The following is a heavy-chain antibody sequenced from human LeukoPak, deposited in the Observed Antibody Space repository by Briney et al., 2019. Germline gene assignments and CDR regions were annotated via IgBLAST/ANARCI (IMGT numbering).Heavy chain of an antibody. V-gene: IGHV2-5*01. Sequence: LVYPTQAVKLGCICSECSVSAAGKGLAWICVAPGKALGWLAVIHWNGEKQYCPCMKSRLTIINDTSKNQVVLTLTNMDPVDTATYYCARRLIRPYGSASCNCFDPWGQGTLVTVSP. D-gene: IGHD3-10*01. CDR2: IHWNGEK. CDR3: ARRLIRPYGSASCNCFDP. J-gene: IGHJ5*02. CDR1: ECSVSAAGKG.